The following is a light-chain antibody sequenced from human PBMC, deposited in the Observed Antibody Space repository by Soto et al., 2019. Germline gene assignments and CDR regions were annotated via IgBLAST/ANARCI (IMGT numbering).Light chain of an antibody. J-gene: IGKJ2*01. CDR1: QSISNY. CDR3: QQRYSTPLMYT. Sequence: DIQMTQSPPSLSASVGDRVTITCRASQSISNYLNWYQQKPGKAPKLLIYAASTLQSGVPSRFSGSGSGTDSTLTITSLQPEDFATHYCQQRYSTPLMYTFGQGTKVDIK. CDR2: AAS. V-gene: IGKV1-39*01.